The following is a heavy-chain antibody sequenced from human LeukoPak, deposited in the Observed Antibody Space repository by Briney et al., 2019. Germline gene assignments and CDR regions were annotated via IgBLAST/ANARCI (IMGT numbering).Heavy chain of an antibody. Sequence: GASVKVSCKASGYSFTVYYMHWVRQAPGQGLEWMGWINPNNGGTNYAQKFLGRVTMTRDTSISTAYMELSRLRSDDTAVYDCASLYGDYVASDYWGQGTLVTVSS. D-gene: IGHD4-17*01. CDR3: ASLYGDYVASDY. J-gene: IGHJ4*02. CDR1: GYSFTVYY. V-gene: IGHV1-2*02. CDR2: INPNNGGT.